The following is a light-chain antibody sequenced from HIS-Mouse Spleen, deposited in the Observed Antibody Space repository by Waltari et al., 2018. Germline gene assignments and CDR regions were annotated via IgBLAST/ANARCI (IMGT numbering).Light chain of an antibody. J-gene: IGLJ2*01. CDR3: YSTDSSGNHRV. V-gene: IGLV3-10*01. Sequence: SFVLPPPPSVSVAPATTARITCGGNHIGSKCVHWYQQKPGQAPVLVIDEDSKRPSGIPERFSGSSSGTMATLTISGAQVEDEADYYCYSTDSSGNHRVFGGGTKLTVL. CDR1: HIGSKC. CDR2: EDS.